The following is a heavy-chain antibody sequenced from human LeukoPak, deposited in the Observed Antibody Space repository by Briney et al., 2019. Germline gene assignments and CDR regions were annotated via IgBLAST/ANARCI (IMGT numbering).Heavy chain of an antibody. Sequence: KHGESLKISCKTSGYSFPNFWIGWVRQLPGKGLEWMGIIYPGDSDTRYSPSFRGQVTISADKSITTAYLQWSSLAASDSGIYYCARPYYYDNETSYDENWGQGTQVTVSS. V-gene: IGHV5-51*01. CDR1: GYSFPNFW. D-gene: IGHD3-9*01. CDR2: IYPGDSDT. CDR3: ARPYYYDNETSYDEN. J-gene: IGHJ4*02.